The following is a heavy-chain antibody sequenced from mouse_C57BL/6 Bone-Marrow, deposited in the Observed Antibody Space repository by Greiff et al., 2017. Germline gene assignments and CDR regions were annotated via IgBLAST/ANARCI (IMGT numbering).Heavy chain of an antibody. CDR2: IDPENGDT. Sequence: EVQLQQSGAELVRPGASVKLSCTASGFNIKDDYMHWVKQRPEQGLEWIGWIDPENGDTEYASKFQGKATITADTSSNTAYLQLSSLTSEDTAVYYCTTWRGDYFDYWGQGTTLTVSS. J-gene: IGHJ2*01. CDR3: TTWRGDYFDY. V-gene: IGHV14-4*01. CDR1: GFNIKDDY.